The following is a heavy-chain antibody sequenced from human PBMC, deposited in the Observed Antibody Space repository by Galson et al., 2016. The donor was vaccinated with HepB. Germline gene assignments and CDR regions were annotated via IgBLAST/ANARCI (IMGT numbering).Heavy chain of an antibody. Sequence: PALVKPTQTLTLTCTFSGFSLSTSAVSMAWIRQPPGQALEWLALISGDDATRYSPSLKKRFSFYKDTSKNQLVLTMTNMDPVDTSTYYWARTVDPSGWSYCFDYWGHGTLVTVSS. CDR3: ARTVDPSGWSYCFDY. D-gene: IGHD6-19*01. CDR1: GFSLSTSAVS. CDR2: ISGDDAT. J-gene: IGHJ4*01. V-gene: IGHV2-5*02.